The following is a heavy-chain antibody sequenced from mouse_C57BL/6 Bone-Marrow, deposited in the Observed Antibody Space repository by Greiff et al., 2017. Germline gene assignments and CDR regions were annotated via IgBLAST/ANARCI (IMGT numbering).Heavy chain of an antibody. Sequence: VQLQQPGAELVRPGSSVKLSCKASGYTFTSYWMHWVKQRPIQGLEWIGNIDPSDSETHYNQKFKDKATVTVDKSSSTAYMQLSSLTSEDSAVYYCARLDYYGVGYWGQGTTLTVSS. CDR3: ARLDYYGVGY. D-gene: IGHD1-1*01. CDR1: GYTFTSYW. V-gene: IGHV1-52*01. J-gene: IGHJ2*01. CDR2: IDPSDSET.